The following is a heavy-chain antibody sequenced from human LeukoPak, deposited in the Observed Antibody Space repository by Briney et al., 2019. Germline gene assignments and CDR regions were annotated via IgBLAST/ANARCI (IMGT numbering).Heavy chain of an antibody. D-gene: IGHD4-11*01. Sequence: GGSLRLSCAASGFTFSNYGMNWVRQAPGKGLEWLSYISSSSSIMYYADSVKGRFTISRDNPKNSLYLQMNSLRDEDTAVYYCARGGGGYSKYAGIDPWGQGTLVTVSS. V-gene: IGHV3-48*02. CDR1: GFTFSNYG. CDR3: ARGGGGYSKYAGIDP. J-gene: IGHJ5*02. CDR2: ISSSSSIM.